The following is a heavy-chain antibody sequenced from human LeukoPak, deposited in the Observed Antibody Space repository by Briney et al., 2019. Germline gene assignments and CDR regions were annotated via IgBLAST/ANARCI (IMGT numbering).Heavy chain of an antibody. CDR2: ISSDTSVI. Sequence: GGSLRLSWAAPGFPFSNHNMNWVPQPPGRGWEWISYISSDTSVIYYADSVKGRFTISRDNAKNSLFLQMTSLSAEDTAVYYCARDYFWASDYWGQGTLVTVSS. CDR1: GFPFSNHN. J-gene: IGHJ4*02. CDR3: ARDYFWASDY. D-gene: IGHD2/OR15-2a*01. V-gene: IGHV3-48*01.